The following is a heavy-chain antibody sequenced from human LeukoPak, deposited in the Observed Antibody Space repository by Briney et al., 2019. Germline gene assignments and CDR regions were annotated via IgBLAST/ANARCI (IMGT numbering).Heavy chain of an antibody. V-gene: IGHV3-53*01. CDR2: IYSGGST. CDR3: ARGRGYCSITSCLPPFDY. J-gene: IGHJ4*02. D-gene: IGHD2-2*01. CDR1: GFTVSSNY. Sequence: GGSLRLSCAASGFTVSSNYMSWVRQAPGKGLEWVSVIYSGGSTYYADSVKGRFTISRDNSKNTLYLQMNSLRADDTAVYYCARGRGYCSITSCLPPFDYWGQGTLVTASS.